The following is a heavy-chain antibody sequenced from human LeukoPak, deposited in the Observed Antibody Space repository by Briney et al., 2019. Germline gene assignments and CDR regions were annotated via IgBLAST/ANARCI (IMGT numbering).Heavy chain of an antibody. D-gene: IGHD6-6*01. V-gene: IGHV1-69*05. CDR1: GGTFSSYA. J-gene: IGHJ5*02. Sequence: GSSVKVSCKASGGTFSSYAISWVRQAPGQGLGWMGGIIPIFGTANYAQKFQGRVTITTGESTSTAYMELSSLRSEDTAVYYCAEVRELVGSWFDPWGQGTLVTVSS. CDR2: IIPIFGTA. CDR3: AEVRELVGSWFDP.